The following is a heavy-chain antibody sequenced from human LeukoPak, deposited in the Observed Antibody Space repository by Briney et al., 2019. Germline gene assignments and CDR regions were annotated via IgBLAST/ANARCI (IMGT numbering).Heavy chain of an antibody. CDR1: GGTFSSYA. J-gene: IGHJ5*02. Sequence: SVKVSCKASGGTFSSYAISWVRQAPGQGLEWMGGIIPIFGTANYAQKFQGRVTITTDESTSTACMELSRLRSDDTAVYYCAIVGATVGWFDPWGQGTLVTVSS. CDR2: IIPIFGTA. D-gene: IGHD1-26*01. CDR3: AIVGATVGWFDP. V-gene: IGHV1-69*05.